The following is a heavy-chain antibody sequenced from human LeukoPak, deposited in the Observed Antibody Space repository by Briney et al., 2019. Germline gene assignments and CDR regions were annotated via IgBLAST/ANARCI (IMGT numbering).Heavy chain of an antibody. Sequence: GGSLRLSCVASGFSLSNHGMHWVRQAPGKGLEWVSVVARDGGAKFYADSVKGRFTLSRDNSKNTVFLQMTSLRAEDTAVYYCARAYSGFSSRGFDYWGQGTLVSVSS. CDR1: GFSLSNHG. D-gene: IGHD6-19*01. CDR3: ARAYSGFSSRGFDY. V-gene: IGHV3-30*03. J-gene: IGHJ4*02. CDR2: VARDGGAK.